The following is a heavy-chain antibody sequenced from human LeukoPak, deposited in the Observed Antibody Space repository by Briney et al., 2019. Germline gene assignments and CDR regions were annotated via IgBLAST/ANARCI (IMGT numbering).Heavy chain of an antibody. CDR2: ISPSGDYT. CDR3: ARDNSGWFVDY. D-gene: IGHD6-19*01. Sequence: GASVKVSCKASGYTFSSYYMHWVRQAPGQGLEWMEIISPSGDYTRYAQKLQGRVSMTLDTSTSTVYMELNSLESEDTAMYYCARDNSGWFVDYWGQGTLVTVTS. CDR1: GYTFSSYY. J-gene: IGHJ4*02. V-gene: IGHV1-46*04.